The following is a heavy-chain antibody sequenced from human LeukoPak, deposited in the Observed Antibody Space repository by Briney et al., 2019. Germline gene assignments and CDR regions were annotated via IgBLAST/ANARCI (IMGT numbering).Heavy chain of an antibody. Sequence: ASVEGSFKASGFPFNDYFIHWVRPAPGQGVEWMALENWKNGDFNSAQKFQGRLTLTRDTSITTAYLELTRLKSDDTAVYYCARATPPYGTGTHNWFDPWGQGTLVTVSS. CDR3: ARATPPYGTGTHNWFDP. CDR2: ENWKNGDF. V-gene: IGHV1-2*02. CDR1: GFPFNDYF. J-gene: IGHJ5*02. D-gene: IGHD1-1*01.